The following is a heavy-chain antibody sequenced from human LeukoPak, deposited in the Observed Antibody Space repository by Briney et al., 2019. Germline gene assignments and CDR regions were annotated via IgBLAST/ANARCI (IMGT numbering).Heavy chain of an antibody. D-gene: IGHD6-19*01. CDR3: ARQRYSSDIDY. CDR1: GYSFTSYW. Sequence: GESLKISCKGSGYSFTSYWIGWVRQMPGKGLEWVGIIYPGDSDTRYSPSFQGQVTISADNSISTAYLQWNSLKASDTAMYYCARQRYSSDIDYWGQGTLVTVSS. J-gene: IGHJ4*02. CDR2: IYPGDSDT. V-gene: IGHV5-51*01.